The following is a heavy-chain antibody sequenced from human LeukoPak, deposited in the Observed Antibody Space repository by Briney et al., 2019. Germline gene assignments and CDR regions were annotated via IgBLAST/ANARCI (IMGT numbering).Heavy chain of an antibody. D-gene: IGHD3-16*02. J-gene: IGHJ6*03. CDR3: GRAGLGTAYNRFYYYMDV. Sequence: SETLSLTCAVSNYPITSDYYWVWIRQPPGQGLEWIGQIFHSGIAHYNPSLKSRVTMSVDTSRSQFSVNLSPVNAAGTGVYFCGRAGLGTAYNRFYYYMDVWGKGTTVTVSS. CDR2: IFHSGIA. CDR1: NYPITSDYY. V-gene: IGHV4-38-2*01.